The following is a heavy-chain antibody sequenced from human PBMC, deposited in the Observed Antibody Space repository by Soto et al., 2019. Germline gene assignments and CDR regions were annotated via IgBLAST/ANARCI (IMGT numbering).Heavy chain of an antibody. CDR2: IYYSGGT. CDR3: ARVSGIYYYGMDV. Sequence: SETLSLTCTVSGGSISSYYWSWIRQPPGKGLEWIGYIYYSGGTNYNPSLKSRVTISVDTSKNQFSLKLSSVTAADTAVYYCARVSGIYYYGMDVWGQGTTVTVSS. J-gene: IGHJ6*02. CDR1: GGSISSYY. V-gene: IGHV4-59*12. D-gene: IGHD3-10*01.